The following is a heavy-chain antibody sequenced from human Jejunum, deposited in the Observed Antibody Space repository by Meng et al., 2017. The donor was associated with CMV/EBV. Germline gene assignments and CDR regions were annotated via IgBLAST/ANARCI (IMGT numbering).Heavy chain of an antibody. V-gene: IGHV1-46*01. Sequence: YASRSHYMHCVRQPPARGLEWMGVINPSGPPTVYSQKFPSRLTLTTDTSTSTVYMELSSLRSEDTAVYYCASDSSNVNTWWLDPWGQGTLVTVSS. CDR1: YASRSHY. J-gene: IGHJ5*02. CDR3: ASDSSNVNTWWLDP. D-gene: IGHD2-8*01. CDR2: INPSGPPT.